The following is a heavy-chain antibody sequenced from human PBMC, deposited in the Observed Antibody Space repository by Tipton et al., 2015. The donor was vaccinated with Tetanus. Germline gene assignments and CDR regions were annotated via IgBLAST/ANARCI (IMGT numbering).Heavy chain of an antibody. CDR3: ARDLYSGSYGEY. D-gene: IGHD1-26*01. Sequence: QVQLVQSGAEVKKPGSSVKVSCKASGGTFSSYAISWVRQAPGQGLGWMGGIIPIFGTANYAQKFQGRVTITGDKSTSAAYMELSSLRSEDPAVYYCARDLYSGSYGEYWGQGTLVTVSS. CDR1: GGTFSSYA. V-gene: IGHV1-69*06. CDR2: IIPIFGTA. J-gene: IGHJ4*02.